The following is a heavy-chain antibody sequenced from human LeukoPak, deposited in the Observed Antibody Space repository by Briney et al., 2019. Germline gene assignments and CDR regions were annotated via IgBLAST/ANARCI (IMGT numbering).Heavy chain of an antibody. J-gene: IGHJ5*02. CDR2: IIPIFGTA. Sequence: SVKVSCKASGGTFSSYAISWVRQAPGQGLEWMGGIIPIFGTANYAQKFQGRVTITADESTSTAYMELSSLRSEDTAVYYCARSLDYGGNFDWFDPWGQGTLVTVSS. D-gene: IGHD4-23*01. CDR3: ARSLDYGGNFDWFDP. V-gene: IGHV1-69*13. CDR1: GGTFSSYA.